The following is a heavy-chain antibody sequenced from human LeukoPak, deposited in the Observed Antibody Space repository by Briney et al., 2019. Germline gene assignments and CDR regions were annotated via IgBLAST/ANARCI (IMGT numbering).Heavy chain of an antibody. CDR3: ARGDAFDI. V-gene: IGHV4-39*07. Sequence: SETLSLTCTVSGGSISSSSYYWGWIRQPPGKGLEWIGSIYYSGSTYYNPSLKSRVTISVDTSKNQFSLKLSSVTAADTAVYYCARGDAFDIWGQGTMVTVSS. J-gene: IGHJ3*02. CDR1: GGSISSSSYY. CDR2: IYYSGST.